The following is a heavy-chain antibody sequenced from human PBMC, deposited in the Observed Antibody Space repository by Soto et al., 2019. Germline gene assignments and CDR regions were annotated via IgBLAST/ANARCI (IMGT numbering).Heavy chain of an antibody. Sequence: PGGSLRLSCAASGFTFSDYYMSWIRQAPGKGLEWVSYISSSSSYTNYADSVKGRFTISRDNAKNSLYLQMNSLRAEDTAVYYCAKDGPFSNYYDPTSFDYWGQGTTVTVSS. J-gene: IGHJ4*01. CDR1: GFTFSDYY. V-gene: IGHV3-11*05. CDR2: ISSSSSYT. CDR3: AKDGPFSNYYDPTSFDY. D-gene: IGHD3-22*01.